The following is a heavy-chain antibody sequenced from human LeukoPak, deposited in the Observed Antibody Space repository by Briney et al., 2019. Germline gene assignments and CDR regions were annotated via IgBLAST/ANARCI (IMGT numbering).Heavy chain of an antibody. CDR2: INPNSGGT. CDR3: ARDSGYCSSTSCSHIFDY. D-gene: IGHD2-2*01. Sequence: GASVKVSCKASGYTFTGYYMHWVRQAPGQGLEWMGWINPNSGGTNYAQKFQGRVTMTRDTSISTAYMKLSRLRSDDTAVYYCARDSGYCSSTSCSHIFDYWGQGTLVTVSS. V-gene: IGHV1-2*02. J-gene: IGHJ4*02. CDR1: GYTFTGYY.